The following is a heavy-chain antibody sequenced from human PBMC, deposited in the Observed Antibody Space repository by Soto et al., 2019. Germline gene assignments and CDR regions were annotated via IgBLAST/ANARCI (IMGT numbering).Heavy chain of an antibody. CDR1: GVNFSSYT. CDR3: AKDHFNGNGVFDDFDM. CDR2: ISSGNRYI. Sequence: GGSLRLSCAAAGVNFSSYTMNWFREARVNGLEWVSSISSGNRYIYYADSVRGRLIISRDDATNSLYLQMTSLRAEDTAVYYCAKDHFNGNGVFDDFDMWGQGTMVTVSS. V-gene: IGHV3-21*01. D-gene: IGHD2-8*01. J-gene: IGHJ3*02.